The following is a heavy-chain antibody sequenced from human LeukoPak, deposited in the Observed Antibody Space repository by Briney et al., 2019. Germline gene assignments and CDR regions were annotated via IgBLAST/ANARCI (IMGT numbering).Heavy chain of an antibody. CDR1: GFTLRSYA. V-gene: IGHV3-64*01. J-gene: IGHJ3*02. Sequence: GGSLRLSCAASGFTLRSYAMHWVREAPGKGLEYVSAISRNGGSTYYANSVKGRFTISRDNSKNTLYLQMGSLRAEDMAVYYCARLRVGAFDIWGQGTMVTVSS. CDR2: ISRNGGST. CDR3: ARLRVGAFDI. D-gene: IGHD1-26*01.